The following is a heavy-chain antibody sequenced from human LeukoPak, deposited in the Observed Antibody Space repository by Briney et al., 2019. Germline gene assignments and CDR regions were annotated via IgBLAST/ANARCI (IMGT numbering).Heavy chain of an antibody. CDR3: AKNYSYGYRTLDY. V-gene: IGHV3-23*01. CDR2: VSGSGGDT. CDR1: GFTFSSYA. Sequence: GGSLRLSCAASGFTFSSYALSWVRQTPGTGLEWVSTVSGSGGDTSYADSVKGRFTVSRDNSKNTLYLQMSSLRVEDTAVYFCAKNYSYGYRTLDYWGQGTLVTVSS. D-gene: IGHD3-16*01. J-gene: IGHJ4*02.